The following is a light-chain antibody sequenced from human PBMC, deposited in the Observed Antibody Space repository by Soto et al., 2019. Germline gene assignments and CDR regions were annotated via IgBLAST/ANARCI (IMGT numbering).Light chain of an antibody. V-gene: IGKV1-5*03. Sequence: EIQMTQSPSTLSASVGDRVIITCRASQSISSWLAWYQQKPGKAPDLLIYRASTLKTGIPSRFSGSGSGTEFTLTISSLQSDDFATYYCQQYDRASWTFGPGTKVEIK. CDR1: QSISSW. CDR3: QQYDRASWT. J-gene: IGKJ1*01. CDR2: RAS.